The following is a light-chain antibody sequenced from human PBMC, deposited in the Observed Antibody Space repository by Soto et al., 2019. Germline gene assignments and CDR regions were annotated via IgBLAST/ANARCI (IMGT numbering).Light chain of an antibody. Sequence: DIQMTQSPSSLSASVGDRVTITCQESQYISSYLNWYQQKPGKAPKVLIYAASTLQSGVPSRFSGSGSGTDFTLTISNLQPEDFATYYCQQSYSNVALTFGGGTKVDIK. CDR1: QYISSY. J-gene: IGKJ4*01. CDR3: QQSYSNVALT. CDR2: AAS. V-gene: IGKV1-39*01.